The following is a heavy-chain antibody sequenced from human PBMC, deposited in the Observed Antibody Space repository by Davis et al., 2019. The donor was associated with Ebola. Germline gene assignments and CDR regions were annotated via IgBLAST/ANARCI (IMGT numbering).Heavy chain of an antibody. J-gene: IGHJ5*02. CDR2: ISAYNGHT. Sequence: ASVKVSCKTSGYSFTTYGIMWVRQAPGQGLEWMAWISAYNGHTNYAQKFQGRVTMTRDTSITTAYMELSSLSSDDTAVYYCTRGIARRRSGSWFDPWGQGTPVTVSS. D-gene: IGHD2-15*01. V-gene: IGHV1-18*01. CDR1: GYSFTTYG. CDR3: TRGIARRRSGSWFDP.